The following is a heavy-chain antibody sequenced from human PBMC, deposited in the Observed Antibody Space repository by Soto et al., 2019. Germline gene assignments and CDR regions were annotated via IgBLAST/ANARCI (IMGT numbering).Heavy chain of an antibody. CDR3: ARVGIAEKGYTIFGVVIPEGPYFDY. Sequence: PGGSLRLSCAASGFTFSSYEMNWVRQAPGKGLEWVSYISSSGSTIYYADSVKGRFTISRDNAKNSLYLQMNSLRAEDTAVYYCARVGIAEKGYTIFGVVIPEGPYFDYWGQGTLVTVSS. J-gene: IGHJ4*02. CDR2: ISSSGSTI. D-gene: IGHD3-3*01. V-gene: IGHV3-48*03. CDR1: GFTFSSYE.